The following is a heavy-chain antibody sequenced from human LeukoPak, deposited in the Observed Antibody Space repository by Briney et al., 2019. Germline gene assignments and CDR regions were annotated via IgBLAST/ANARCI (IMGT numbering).Heavy chain of an antibody. J-gene: IGHJ4*02. CDR2: INLNAVTT. Sequence: ASVKVSCKASGYTFTNYFIHWMRQAPGQGLEWVGIINLNAVTTRYAQKFQGRITVTRDTSTSTVYMELSSLRSEDTAVYFCAREGAAEAKNFDYWGQGTLVIVSS. CDR3: AREGAAEAKNFDY. V-gene: IGHV1-46*01. CDR1: GYTFTNYF. D-gene: IGHD6-25*01.